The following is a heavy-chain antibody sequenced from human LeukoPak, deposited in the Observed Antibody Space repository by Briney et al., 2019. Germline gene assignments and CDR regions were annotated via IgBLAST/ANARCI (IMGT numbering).Heavy chain of an antibody. CDR3: AGATRGGYDGYFDY. D-gene: IGHD5-12*01. V-gene: IGHV3-21*01. Sequence: PGGSLRLSCAASGFTLSSYSMNWVRQAPGKGLEWVSFISTSSSYIYYADSVKGRFIISRDNARKSLYLQMNSLRAEDTAVYYCAGATRGGYDGYFDYWGQGTLVTVSS. CDR2: ISTSSSYI. CDR1: GFTLSSYS. J-gene: IGHJ4*02.